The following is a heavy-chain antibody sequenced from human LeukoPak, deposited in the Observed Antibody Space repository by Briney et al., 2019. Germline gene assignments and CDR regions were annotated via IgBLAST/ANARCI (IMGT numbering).Heavy chain of an antibody. CDR2: IRYDGSNK. Sequence: GGSLRLSCVASGFNFRSYGMHWVRQAPGKGLEWVAFIRYDGSNKYYADSVKGRFTISGDNSKNMLYLQMNSLRIEDTAVYYCAKASLWFGELAEDWFDPWGQGTLVTVSS. V-gene: IGHV3-30*02. CDR1: GFNFRSYG. J-gene: IGHJ5*02. CDR3: AKASLWFGELAEDWFDP. D-gene: IGHD3-10*01.